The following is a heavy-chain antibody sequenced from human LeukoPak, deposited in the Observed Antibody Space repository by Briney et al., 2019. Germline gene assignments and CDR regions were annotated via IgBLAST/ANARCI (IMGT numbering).Heavy chain of an antibody. J-gene: IGHJ4*02. D-gene: IGHD3-10*01. Sequence: GGSLRLSCAASGFTFSSYSMNWVRQAPGKGLEWVSSISSSSSYIYYADSVKGRFTISRDNAKNSLYLQMNSLRAEDTAVYYCARDLATMVRGVIDYWGQGTLVTVS. CDR1: GFTFSSYS. CDR3: ARDLATMVRGVIDY. V-gene: IGHV3-21*01. CDR2: ISSSSSYI.